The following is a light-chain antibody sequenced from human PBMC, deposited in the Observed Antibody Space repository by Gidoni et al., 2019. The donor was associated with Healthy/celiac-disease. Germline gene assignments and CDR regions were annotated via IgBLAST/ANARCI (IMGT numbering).Light chain of an antibody. CDR3: QSADSSGTYVV. J-gene: IGLJ2*01. CDR2: KDR. CDR1: ALPKQY. Sequence: SSELPQPPSVSVSPGQTARITCSGDALPKQYAYWYQQKPGQAPVLVIYKDRERPSGIPERFSGSSSGTTVTLTISGVQAEDEADYYCQSADSSGTYVVFGGGTKLTVL. V-gene: IGLV3-25*02.